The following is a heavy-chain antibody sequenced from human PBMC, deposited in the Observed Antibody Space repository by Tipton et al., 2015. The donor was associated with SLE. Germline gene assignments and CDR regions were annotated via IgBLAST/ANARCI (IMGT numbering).Heavy chain of an antibody. Sequence: TLSLTCTVSGGSLSSYYWSWIRQPAGEGLEWIGRVYTSGSTNDNPSLKSRVTMSVDTSKNQFSLKLSSVTAADAAVYYCARGYRSSRPSYYLDYWGQGTLVTVSS. CDR3: ARGYRSSRPSYYLDY. CDR2: VYTSGST. V-gene: IGHV4-4*07. CDR1: GGSLSSYY. J-gene: IGHJ4*02. D-gene: IGHD6-6*01.